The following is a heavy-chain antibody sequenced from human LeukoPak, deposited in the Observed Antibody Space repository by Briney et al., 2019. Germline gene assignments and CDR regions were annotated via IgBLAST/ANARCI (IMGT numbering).Heavy chain of an antibody. CDR2: INQGGSDK. CDR3: TRDRSRAEDD. Sequence: GGSLRLSCAASGFTFSGHWMSWVRQAPGKGLEWGANINQGGSDKYYVDSVKGRFTISRDNANNLLYLQMNSLRGEDTAVYYCTRDRSRAEDDWGQGTLVTVSS. J-gene: IGHJ4*02. D-gene: IGHD1-14*01. CDR1: GFTFSGHW. V-gene: IGHV3-7*01.